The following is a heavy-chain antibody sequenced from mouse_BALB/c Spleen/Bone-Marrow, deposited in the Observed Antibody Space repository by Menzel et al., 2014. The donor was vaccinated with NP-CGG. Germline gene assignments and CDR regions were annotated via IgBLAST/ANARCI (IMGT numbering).Heavy chain of an antibody. CDR1: GYTFTNFV. D-gene: IGHD1-2*01. Sequence: EVKLVESGPELVKPGTSVKMSCKASGYTFTNFVMHWVKQMPGQGLEWIGYINPYNDGTKYNEKFKGKATLSSNKSSSTAYMELSSLTSEDSAVYYCAGATAKARYYTLDYWGQGTSVTASS. J-gene: IGHJ4*01. CDR2: INPYNDGT. CDR3: AGATAKARYYTLDY. V-gene: IGHV1-14*01.